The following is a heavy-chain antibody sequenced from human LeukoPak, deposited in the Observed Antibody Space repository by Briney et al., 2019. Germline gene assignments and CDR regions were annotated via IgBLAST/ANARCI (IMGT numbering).Heavy chain of an antibody. V-gene: IGHV1-69*05. CDR2: IIPIFGTT. J-gene: IGHJ4*02. CDR1: GGTFSSPA. CDR3: ARGDSGYDYGFDN. D-gene: IGHD5-12*01. Sequence: SVKVSCKASGGTFSSPAISWVRQAPGQGLEWVGGIIPIFGTTNYAQKFRGRVTITTDESTSTGYMELRSLRSDDTAVYYCARGDSGYDYGFDNWGQGTLVTVSS.